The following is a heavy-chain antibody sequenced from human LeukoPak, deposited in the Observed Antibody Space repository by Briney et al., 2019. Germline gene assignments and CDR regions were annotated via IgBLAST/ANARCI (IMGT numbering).Heavy chain of an antibody. CDR1: GFTFSTYG. J-gene: IGHJ4*02. V-gene: IGHV3-30*02. CDR3: AKDPYSGSYFFDY. D-gene: IGHD1-26*01. Sequence: GGSLRLSCAASGFTFSTYGIHWVRQAPGKGLEWVAFIRYDGNNKYYADSVKGRFTISRDNSKNTLYLQMSSLRAEDTAVYYCAKDPYSGSYFFDYWGQGTLVTVSS. CDR2: IRYDGNNK.